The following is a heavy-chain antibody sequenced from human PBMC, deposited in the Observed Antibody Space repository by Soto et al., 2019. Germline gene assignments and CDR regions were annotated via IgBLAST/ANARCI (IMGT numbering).Heavy chain of an antibody. D-gene: IGHD6-13*01. CDR3: ARAESSSWYYYYYYMDV. J-gene: IGHJ6*03. CDR2: IKQDGSEK. Sequence: HPGGSLRLSCAASGFTFSSYWMSWVRQAPGKGLEWVANIKQDGSEKYYVDSVKGRFTISRDNAKNSLYLQMNSLRAEDTAVYYCARAESSSWYYYYYYMDVWGKGTTVTVSS. V-gene: IGHV3-7*01. CDR1: GFTFSSYW.